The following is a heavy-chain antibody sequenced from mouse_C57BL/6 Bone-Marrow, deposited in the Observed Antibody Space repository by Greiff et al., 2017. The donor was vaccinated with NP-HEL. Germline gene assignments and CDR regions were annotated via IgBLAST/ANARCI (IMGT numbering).Heavy chain of an antibody. CDR2: IAPENGDT. V-gene: IGHV14-4*01. Sequence: EVQGVESGAELVRPGASVKLSCTASGFNIKDDYMHWVKQRPEQGLEWIGWIAPENGDTEYASKFQGKATITADTSSNTAYLQLSSLTSEDTAGYYCTKADYYGIWYFDVWGTGTTVTVSS. CDR1: GFNIKDDY. D-gene: IGHD1-1*01. CDR3: TKADYYGIWYFDV. J-gene: IGHJ1*03.